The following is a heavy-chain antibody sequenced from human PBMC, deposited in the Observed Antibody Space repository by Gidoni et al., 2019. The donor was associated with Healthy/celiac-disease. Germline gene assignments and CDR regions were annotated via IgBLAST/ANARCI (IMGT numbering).Heavy chain of an antibody. J-gene: IGHJ6*02. D-gene: IGHD2-15*01. CDR3: AKGYYSGGSCYSQEDYGMDV. CDR2: ISGSGGST. Sequence: EVQLLESGGGLVQPGGSLRLSCAASGFTFSSYAMSWVRQAPGKGLEWVSAISGSGGSTYYADSVKGRFTISRDNSKNTLYLQMNSLRAEDTAVYYCAKGYYSGGSCYSQEDYGMDVWGQGTTVTVSS. V-gene: IGHV3-23*01. CDR1: GFTFSSYA.